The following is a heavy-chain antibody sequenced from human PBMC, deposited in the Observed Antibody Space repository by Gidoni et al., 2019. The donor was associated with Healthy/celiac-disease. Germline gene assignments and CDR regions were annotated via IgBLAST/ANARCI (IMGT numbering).Heavy chain of an antibody. V-gene: IGHV4-59*08. D-gene: IGHD5-12*01. Sequence: QVQLQESGPGLVKPSETLSLTCPVSGGSISSYYWSWIRQPPGKGLEWIGYIYYSGSTNYNPSLKSRVTISVDTSKNQFSLKLSSVTAADTAVYYCARQPSIYSGYDKPGMDVWGQGTTVTVSS. CDR2: IYYSGST. CDR3: ARQPSIYSGYDKPGMDV. CDR1: GGSISSYY. J-gene: IGHJ6*02.